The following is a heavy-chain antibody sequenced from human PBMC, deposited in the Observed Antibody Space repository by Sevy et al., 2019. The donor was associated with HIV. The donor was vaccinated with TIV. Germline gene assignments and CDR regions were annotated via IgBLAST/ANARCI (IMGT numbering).Heavy chain of an antibody. D-gene: IGHD2-21*02. CDR2: IWYDGTIK. CDR1: GFTFSSYA. Sequence: GGSLRLSCAASGFTFSSYAMHWVRQAPGKGLEWVAHIWYDGTIKYYADSVKGRFTISRDNSKDTLFLQMNSLTPEDTAVYYCARGGGYCGGDCYSIDYWGQGALVTVSS. J-gene: IGHJ4*02. V-gene: IGHV3-30*04. CDR3: ARGGGYCGGDCYSIDY.